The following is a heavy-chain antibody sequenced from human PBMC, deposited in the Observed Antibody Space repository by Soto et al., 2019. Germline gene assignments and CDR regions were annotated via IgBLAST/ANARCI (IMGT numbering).Heavy chain of an antibody. CDR1: GGTFSSYA. Sequence: QVQLVQSGAEVKKPGSSVKVSCKASGGTFSSYAISWVRQAPGQGLEWMGGIIPLLGTTIYAQTFKDRFTMTVGDSTSTGFMELSSLRSEDKAAYYCARWVWDWSGGGCVGWFASWGQGTLVTVSS. V-gene: IGHV1-69*01. D-gene: IGHD2-15*01. CDR2: IIPLLGTT. CDR3: ARWVWDWSGGGCVGWFAS. J-gene: IGHJ5*01.